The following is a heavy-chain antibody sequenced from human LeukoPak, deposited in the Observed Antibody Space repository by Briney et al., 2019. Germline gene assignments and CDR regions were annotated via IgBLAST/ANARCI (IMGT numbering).Heavy chain of an antibody. CDR2: ISYRGRT. Sequence: SETLSLTCTVSGGPISNSGGFYWSWTRHHRGDGLEWVGFISYRGRTYYNPSLKSRVSMSVDTSRSQFSLRLTSVTDEDTAVYYCARISQSSGGFYYWGQGTLVTVSS. CDR3: ARISQSSGGFYY. CDR1: GGPISNSGGFY. V-gene: IGHV4-31*02. J-gene: IGHJ4*02. D-gene: IGHD2-15*01.